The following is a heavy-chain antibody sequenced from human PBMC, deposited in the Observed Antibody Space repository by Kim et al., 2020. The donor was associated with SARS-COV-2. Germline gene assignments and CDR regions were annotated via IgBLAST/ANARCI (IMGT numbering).Heavy chain of an antibody. CDR3: ARSTLQGQRRAFDI. D-gene: IGHD6-25*01. J-gene: IGHJ3*02. V-gene: IGHV5-51*01. Sequence: SPSFQGQVTFSADKSISTAYLQWSSLKASDTAMYYCARSTLQGQRRAFDIWGQGTMVTVSS.